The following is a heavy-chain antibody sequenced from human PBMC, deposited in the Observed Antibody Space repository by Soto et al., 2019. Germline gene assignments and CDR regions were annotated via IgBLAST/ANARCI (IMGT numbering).Heavy chain of an antibody. CDR3: AKRPYWGGYYDNGMDV. Sequence: EVQLFESGGGLVQHGGSLRLSCAASGFTFSDYAMNWVRQAPGEGLEWVSFISGSSGTGTYYADSVKGRFTVSRDNSKHALYLQMYSLRAEDTAVYYWAKRPYWGGYYDNGMDVWGRGTTVPVSS. CDR2: ISGSSGTGT. D-gene: IGHD7-27*01. CDR1: GFTFSDYA. J-gene: IGHJ6*01. V-gene: IGHV3-23*01.